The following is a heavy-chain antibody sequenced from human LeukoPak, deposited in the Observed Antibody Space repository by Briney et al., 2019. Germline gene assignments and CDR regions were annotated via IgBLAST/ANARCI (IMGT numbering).Heavy chain of an antibody. V-gene: IGHV4-34*01. CDR3: ARGRSITIFGVVIRSTCYFDY. Sequence: KTSETLSLTCAVYGGSFSGYYWSWIRQPPGKGLEWIGKINHSGSTNYNPSLKSRVTISVDTSKKQFSLKLSSVTAADTAVYYCARGRSITIFGVVIRSTCYFDYWGQGTLVTVSS. CDR1: GGSFSGYY. CDR2: INHSGST. J-gene: IGHJ4*02. D-gene: IGHD3-3*01.